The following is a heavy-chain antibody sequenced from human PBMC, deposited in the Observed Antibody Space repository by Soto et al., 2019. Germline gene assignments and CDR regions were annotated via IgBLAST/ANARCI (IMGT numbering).Heavy chain of an antibody. D-gene: IGHD5-12*01. Sequence: LRLSCAASGFTFSSYGMHWVRQAPGKGLEWVAVIWYDGSNKYYADSVKGRFTISRDNSKNTLYLQMNSLRAEDTAVYYCARGYSGYAFDYWGQGTLVTVSS. J-gene: IGHJ4*02. CDR2: IWYDGSNK. V-gene: IGHV3-33*01. CDR3: ARGYSGYAFDY. CDR1: GFTFSSYG.